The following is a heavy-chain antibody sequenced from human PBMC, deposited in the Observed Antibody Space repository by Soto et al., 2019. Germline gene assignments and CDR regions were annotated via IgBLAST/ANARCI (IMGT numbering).Heavy chain of an antibody. V-gene: IGHV4-30-4*01. D-gene: IGHD3-22*01. CDR1: GGSISSGDYY. CDR2: IYYSGST. Sequence: LSLTCTVSGGSISSGDYYWSWIRQPPGKGLEWIGYIYYSGSTYYNPSLKSRVTISVDTSKNQFSLKLSSVTAADTAVYYCARVDYYDSSGYSAPYYFDYWGQGTLVTVSS. CDR3: ARVDYYDSSGYSAPYYFDY. J-gene: IGHJ4*02.